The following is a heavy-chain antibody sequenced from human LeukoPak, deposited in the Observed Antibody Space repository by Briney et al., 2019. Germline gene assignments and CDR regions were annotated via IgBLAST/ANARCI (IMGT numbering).Heavy chain of an antibody. CDR2: IYYSGST. CDR3: ARAAHSSSWLWWFDP. Sequence: SETLSLTCTVSGGSINSYYWSWIRQPPGKGLEWIGYIYYSGSTNYNPSLKSRVTISVDTSKNQFSLKLSSVTAADTAVYYCARAAHSSSWLWWFDPWGQGTLVTVSS. D-gene: IGHD6-13*01. CDR1: GGSINSYY. J-gene: IGHJ5*02. V-gene: IGHV4-59*01.